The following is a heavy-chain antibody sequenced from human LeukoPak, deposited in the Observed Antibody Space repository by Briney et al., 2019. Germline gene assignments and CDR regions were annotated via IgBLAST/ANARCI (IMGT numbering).Heavy chain of an antibody. CDR2: IRSRVNRYKT. J-gene: IGHJ4*02. Sequence: PGGSVTLSCAASGFTFSDHYMVCVRQAPGKGLEWFGRIRSRVNRYKTEYAASVNGRFTISRDDSKNSLYLQMNSLKTEDTAVYYCARVRYSLDYWGQGTLVTVSS. V-gene: IGHV3-72*01. D-gene: IGHD3-9*01. CDR3: ARVRYSLDY. CDR1: GFTFSDHY.